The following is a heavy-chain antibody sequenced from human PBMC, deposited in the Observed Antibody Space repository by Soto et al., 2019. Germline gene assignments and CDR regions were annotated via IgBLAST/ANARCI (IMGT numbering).Heavy chain of an antibody. V-gene: IGHV3-23*01. CDR1: GFIFNHYA. Sequence: GGSLRLSCAASGFIFNHYAMSWVRQAPGKGLEWVSVISGSGGTTYYADSVKGRCTISRDNSKNTLYLQMNSLRAEDTAVYYCAKGPIAVVPAASYYFDNWGQGTLVTVSS. J-gene: IGHJ4*02. CDR3: AKGPIAVVPAASYYFDN. CDR2: ISGSGGTT. D-gene: IGHD2-2*01.